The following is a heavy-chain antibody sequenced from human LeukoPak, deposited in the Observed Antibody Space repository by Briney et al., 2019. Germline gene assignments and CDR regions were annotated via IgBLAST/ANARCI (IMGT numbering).Heavy chain of an antibody. D-gene: IGHD3-22*01. CDR3: ARGYYYDSSGYLNY. Sequence: GGSLRLSCAASGFTFSSYSMNWVRQAPGKGLEWVSSISSSNSYIYYADSVKGRFTISRDNAKNSLYLQMNSLRAKDTAVYYCARGYYYDSSGYLNYWGQGTLVTVSS. J-gene: IGHJ4*02. V-gene: IGHV3-21*01. CDR1: GFTFSSYS. CDR2: ISSSNSYI.